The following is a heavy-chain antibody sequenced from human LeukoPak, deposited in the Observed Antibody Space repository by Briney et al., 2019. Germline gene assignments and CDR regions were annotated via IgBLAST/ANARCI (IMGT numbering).Heavy chain of an antibody. J-gene: IGHJ4*02. CDR3: ASPRRRGSYPTYFDY. Sequence: SETLSLTCTVSGGSINSYYWSWIRQPAGKGLEWIGRIYSSGSTGYNPSLKSRVTMSLDTSKNQFSLKLSSVTAADTAVYYCASPRRRGSYPTYFDYWGQGTLVTVSS. CDR1: GGSINSYY. CDR2: IYSSGST. D-gene: IGHD1-26*01. V-gene: IGHV4-4*07.